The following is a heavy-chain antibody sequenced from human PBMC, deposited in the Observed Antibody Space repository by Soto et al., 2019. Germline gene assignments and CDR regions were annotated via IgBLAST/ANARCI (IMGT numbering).Heavy chain of an antibody. Sequence: GRSLRFSCAASGFTFSSYAMSWVRQAPGKGLEWVSAISGSGGRTYYADSVKGRFTISRDNSKNTLYLQMNSLRAEDTAVYYCAKGIAAARPHYYGMDVWGHGTTVTVSS. CDR2: ISGSGGRT. J-gene: IGHJ6*02. V-gene: IGHV3-23*01. D-gene: IGHD6-13*01. CDR3: AKGIAAARPHYYGMDV. CDR1: GFTFSSYA.